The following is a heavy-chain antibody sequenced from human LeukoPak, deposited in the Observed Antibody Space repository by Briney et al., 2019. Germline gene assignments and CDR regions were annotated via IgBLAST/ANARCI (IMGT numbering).Heavy chain of an antibody. CDR1: GFTFDDYA. Sequence: GGSLRLSCAASGFTFDDYAMHLVSQAPGKGLEWVSLISWDGGSTYYADSVKGRFTISRDNSKNSLYLQMNSLRAEDTALYYCAKPGYSSSWFDAFDIWGQGTMVTVSS. CDR3: AKPGYSSSWFDAFDI. J-gene: IGHJ3*02. D-gene: IGHD6-13*01. CDR2: ISWDGGST. V-gene: IGHV3-43D*03.